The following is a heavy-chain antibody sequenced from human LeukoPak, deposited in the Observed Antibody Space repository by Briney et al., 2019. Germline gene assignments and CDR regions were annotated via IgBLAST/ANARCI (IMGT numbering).Heavy chain of an antibody. V-gene: IGHV3-21*01. D-gene: IGHD1-1*01. J-gene: IGHJ4*02. CDR3: AREGRLEGYFDY. Sequence: PGGSLRLSCAASGFNFSSYSMNWVRQAPGKGLEWVSCISRSSSDIYYADSVKGRFTISRDNSKNTLYLQMNSLRAEDTAVYYCAREGRLEGYFDYWGQGTLVTVSS. CDR1: GFNFSSYS. CDR2: ISRSSSDI.